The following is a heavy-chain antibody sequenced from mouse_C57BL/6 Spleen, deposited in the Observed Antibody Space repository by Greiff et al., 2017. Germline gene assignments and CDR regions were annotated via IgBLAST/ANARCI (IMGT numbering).Heavy chain of an antibody. CDR3: ARGYYSKGGYYAMDY. CDR2: IDPNSGGT. J-gene: IGHJ4*01. V-gene: IGHV1-72*01. D-gene: IGHD2-5*01. Sequence: VQLQQPGAELVKPGASVKLSCKASGYTFTSYWMHWVKQRPGRGLEWIGRIDPNSGGTKYNEKFKSKATLTVDNPSSTAYMQLSSLTSEDSAVYYCARGYYSKGGYYAMDYWGQGTSVTVSS. CDR1: GYTFTSYW.